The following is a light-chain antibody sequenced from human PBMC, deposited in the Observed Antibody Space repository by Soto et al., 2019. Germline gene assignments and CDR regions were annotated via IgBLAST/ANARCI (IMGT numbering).Light chain of an antibody. CDR3: QQYGSTPWT. V-gene: IGKV3D-20*01. CDR2: DAT. J-gene: IGKJ1*01. Sequence: VVLTQFPGTLSLSPGETATLSCGASQRVSNNFLGWYQQKPGLPPRLLIYDATSRADGIPERFSGRGSGTYFSLTISRLEPEDFAVYYWQQYGSTPWTCGRGTKVEMK. CDR1: QRVSNNF.